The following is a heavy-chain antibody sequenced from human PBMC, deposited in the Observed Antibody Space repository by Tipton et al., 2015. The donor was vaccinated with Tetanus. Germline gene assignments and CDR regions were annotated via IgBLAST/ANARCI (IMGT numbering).Heavy chain of an antibody. D-gene: IGHD2-8*01. V-gene: IGHV4-59*12. Sequence: TLSLTCTVSGGSISSYYWSWIRQPPGKGLEWIGYIYYSGSTNYNPSLKSRVTISVDTSKNQFSLKLSSVTAADTAVYYCARRFLGYCTNGVCYTPNWFDPWGQGTLVTVSS. CDR3: ARRFLGYCTNGVCYTPNWFDP. CDR2: IYYSGST. CDR1: GGSISSYY. J-gene: IGHJ5*02.